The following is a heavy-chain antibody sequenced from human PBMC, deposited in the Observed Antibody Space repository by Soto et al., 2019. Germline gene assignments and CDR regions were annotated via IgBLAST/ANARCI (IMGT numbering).Heavy chain of an antibody. CDR3: ARAVAGGVYYYYGMDV. J-gene: IGHJ6*02. V-gene: IGHV1-69*12. CDR1: GGTFSSYA. CDR2: IIPIFGTA. D-gene: IGHD6-19*01. Sequence: QVQLVQSGAEVKKPGSSVKVSCKASGGTFSSYAISWVRQAPGQGLEWMGGIIPIFGTADYAQKFQGRVTSTADESTTTAYMELSSLRSEDTAVYYCARAVAGGVYYYYGMDVWGQGTTVTVSS.